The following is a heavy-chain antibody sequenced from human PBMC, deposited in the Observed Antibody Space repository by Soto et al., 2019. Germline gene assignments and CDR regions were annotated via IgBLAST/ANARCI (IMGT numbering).Heavy chain of an antibody. CDR2: IYYSGST. CDR1: GGSISSGGYY. CDR3: AGTQKKYFQH. V-gene: IGHV4-31*03. J-gene: IGHJ1*01. Sequence: SETLSLTCTVSGGSISSGGYYWSWIRQHPGKGLEWIGYIYYSGSTYYNPSLKSRVTISVDTSKNQFSLKLSSVTAADTAVYYCAGTQKKYFQHCGQGTLVTVSS.